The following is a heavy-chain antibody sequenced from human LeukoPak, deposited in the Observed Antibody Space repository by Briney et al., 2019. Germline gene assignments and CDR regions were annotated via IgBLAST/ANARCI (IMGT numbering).Heavy chain of an antibody. CDR2: IYHSGST. J-gene: IGHJ4*02. CDR3: ARGGDDYNPIDY. V-gene: IGHV4-30-2*01. Sequence: SQTLSLTCAVSGGSISSGGYSWSWLRQPPGKGLEWIGYIYHSGSTYYSPSLKSRVTISVDRSKNQFSLKLSSVTAADTAVYYCARGGDDYNPIDYWGQGTLVTVSS. D-gene: IGHD5-24*01. CDR1: GGSISSGGYS.